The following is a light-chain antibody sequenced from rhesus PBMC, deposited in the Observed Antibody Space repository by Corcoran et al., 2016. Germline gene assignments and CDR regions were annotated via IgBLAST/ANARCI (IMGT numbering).Light chain of an antibody. J-gene: IGKJ1*01. CDR3: QQHNSYPRT. Sequence: DIQMTQSPSSLSASVGDTVTITCQASQGISKSLAWYQQKPGKAPKLLIYDASPLQSGVPSRVSGSGSGTDFTLPISSLQPDDFATYYCQQHNSYPRTFGQGTKVEI. V-gene: IGKV1-33*02. CDR2: DAS. CDR1: QGISKS.